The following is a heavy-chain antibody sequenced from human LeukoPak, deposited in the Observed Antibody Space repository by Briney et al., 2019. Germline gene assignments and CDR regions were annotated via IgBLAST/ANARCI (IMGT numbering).Heavy chain of an antibody. J-gene: IGHJ4*02. CDR1: GGSISGYH. D-gene: IGHD3-10*01. Sequence: SETLSLTCTVSGGSISGYHWSWIRQPPGKGLEWIGYIYYSGNTNYNPSLKSRVTISVDTSKSQFSLKLSSVTAADTAVYYCARGGRYSDSWGQGTLVTVFS. CDR2: IYYSGNT. V-gene: IGHV4-59*08. CDR3: ARGGRYSDS.